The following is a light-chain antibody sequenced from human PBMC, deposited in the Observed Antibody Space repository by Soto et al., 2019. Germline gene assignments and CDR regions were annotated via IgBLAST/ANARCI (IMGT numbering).Light chain of an antibody. CDR3: QQYNNWPPWT. J-gene: IGKJ1*01. Sequence: EIVMTQSPATLSVSPGERATLSCRASQSVSSNLAWYQQKPGQAPRLLIYGASTRATGIPARFSGSGSGTEVTLTISSLQSEDCAVYYCQQYNNWPPWTFGQGTKVEIK. V-gene: IGKV3-15*01. CDR1: QSVSSN. CDR2: GAS.